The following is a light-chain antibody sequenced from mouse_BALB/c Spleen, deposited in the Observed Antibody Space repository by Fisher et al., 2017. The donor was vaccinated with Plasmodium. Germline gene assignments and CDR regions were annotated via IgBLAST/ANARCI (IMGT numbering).Light chain of an antibody. CDR1: QSLLDSDGQTY. Sequence: DIVITQSTLTLSVTIGQPASISCKSSQSLLDSDGQTYLNWLLRRPGQFPKSLISLVFKLDYGVPDRFTGSGSGTDFTLKISRVEAEDLGVYYCWQSTHFPFTFGSGTKLEIK. CDR2: LVF. V-gene: IGKV1-135*01. J-gene: IGKJ4*01. CDR3: WQSTHFPFT.